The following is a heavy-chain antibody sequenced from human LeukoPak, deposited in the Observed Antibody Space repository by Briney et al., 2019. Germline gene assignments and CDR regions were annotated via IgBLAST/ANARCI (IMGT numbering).Heavy chain of an antibody. CDR2: INPNSGGT. D-gene: IGHD2-15*01. CDR1: GYTFTDYY. Sequence: ASVKVSCKASGYTFTDYYMHWVRQAPGQGLEWMGWINPNSGGTNYAQKFQGRVTMTRDTSISTAYMELSRLRSDDTAVYYCATSSRRPNCSGGNCYIRYFDSWGLGTLVIVSS. CDR3: ATSSRRPNCSGGNCYIRYFDS. J-gene: IGHJ4*02. V-gene: IGHV1-2*02.